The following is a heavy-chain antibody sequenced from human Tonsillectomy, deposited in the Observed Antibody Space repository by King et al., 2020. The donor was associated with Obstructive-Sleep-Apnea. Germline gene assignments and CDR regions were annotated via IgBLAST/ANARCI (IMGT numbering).Heavy chain of an antibody. CDR1: GGSVSSGSYY. Sequence: QLQESGPGLVKPSETLSLTCTVSGGSVSSGSYYWRWIRQPPGKGLEWIGYIYYSGSTNYNPSLKSRVTISVDTSKNQFSLKLSSVTAADTAVYYCACNVVVVAATPEIWGQGTLVTVSS. D-gene: IGHD2-15*01. J-gene: IGHJ4*02. CDR2: IYYSGST. V-gene: IGHV4-61*01. CDR3: ACNVVVVAATPEI.